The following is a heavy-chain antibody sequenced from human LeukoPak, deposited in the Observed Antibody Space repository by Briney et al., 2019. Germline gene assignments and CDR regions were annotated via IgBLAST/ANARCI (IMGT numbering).Heavy chain of an antibody. CDR3: ARQVAVAGPRLDY. J-gene: IGHJ4*02. CDR2: IYYSAST. Sequence: SETLSLTCTVSGGSISSSSYYWGWIRQPPGKGLEWIGSIYYSASTYYNPSLKSRVTISVDTSKNQFSLKLSSVTAADTAVYYCARQVAVAGPRLDYWGQGTLVTVSS. V-gene: IGHV4-39*01. CDR1: GGSISSSSYY. D-gene: IGHD6-19*01.